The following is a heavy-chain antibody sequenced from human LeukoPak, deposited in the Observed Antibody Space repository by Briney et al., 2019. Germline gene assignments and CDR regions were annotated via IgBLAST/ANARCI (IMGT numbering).Heavy chain of an antibody. Sequence: GASFKVSCKTSRYTFIGYYMHWVRQAPGQGRQGMGWINPNSGGTNYAQKFQGRVTMTRDTSISTAYMELSRLRSDDTAVYYCAFSRYYLQGAYYYMDVWGKGTTVTVSS. V-gene: IGHV1-2*02. CDR3: AFSRYYLQGAYYYMDV. J-gene: IGHJ6*03. CDR1: RYTFIGYY. D-gene: IGHD2/OR15-2a*01. CDR2: INPNSGGT.